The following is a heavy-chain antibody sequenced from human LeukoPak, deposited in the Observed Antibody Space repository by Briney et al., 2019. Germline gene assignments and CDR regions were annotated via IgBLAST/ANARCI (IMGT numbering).Heavy chain of an antibody. Sequence: SETLSLTCTVSGASISSGDYYWSWIRQPPGKGLERIGYIYYSGTTNYNPSLKIRVTISVDTSKNQFSLKLSSVTAADTAVYYCARGPNYVWGSYRYFDYWGQGILVTVSS. CDR1: GASISSGDYY. CDR2: IYYSGTT. V-gene: IGHV4-30-4*01. CDR3: ARGPNYVWGSYRYFDY. D-gene: IGHD3-16*02. J-gene: IGHJ4*02.